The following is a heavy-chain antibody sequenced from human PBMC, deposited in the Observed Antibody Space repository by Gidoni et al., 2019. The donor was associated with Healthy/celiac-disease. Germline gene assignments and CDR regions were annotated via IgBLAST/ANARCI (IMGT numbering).Heavy chain of an antibody. J-gene: IGHJ4*02. D-gene: IGHD3-10*01. CDR1: GFTFSSYA. V-gene: IGHV3-23*01. CDR2: ISGSGGST. Sequence: EVQLLESGGGLVQPGGSLRLSCAASGFTFSSYAMSWVRQAPGKGLEWFSAISGSGGSTYYADSVKGRFTISRDNSKNTLYLQMNSLRAEDTAVYYCAKLQYYGSGSSDYWGQGTLVTVSS. CDR3: AKLQYYGSGSSDY.